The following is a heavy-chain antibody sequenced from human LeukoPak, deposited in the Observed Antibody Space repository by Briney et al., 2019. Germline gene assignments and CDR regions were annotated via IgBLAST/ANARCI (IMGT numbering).Heavy chain of an antibody. D-gene: IGHD3-9*01. V-gene: IGHV1-18*01. J-gene: IGHJ4*02. CDR1: GYTFTSYG. CDR2: ISAYNGNT. Sequence: ASVKASCKASGYTFTSYGISWVRQAPGQGLEWMGWISAYNGNTNYAQKLQGRVTMTTDTSTSTAYMELRSLRSDDTAVYYCARTPGLDILTGYPLYYFDYWGQGTLVTVSS. CDR3: ARTPGLDILTGYPLYYFDY.